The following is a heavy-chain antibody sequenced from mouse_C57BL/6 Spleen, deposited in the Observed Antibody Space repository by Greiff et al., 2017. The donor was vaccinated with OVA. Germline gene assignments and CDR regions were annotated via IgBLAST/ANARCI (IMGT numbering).Heavy chain of an antibody. CDR2: INPNYGTT. V-gene: IGHV1-39*01. J-gene: IGHJ4*01. CDR1: GYSFTDYN. Sequence: EVQLQQSGPELVKPGASVKISCKASGYSFTDYNMNWVKQSNGKSLEWIGVINPNYGTTSYNQKFKGKATLTVDQSSSTAYLQLNSLSSEDSAVYYCARHEGHFDYAMDYWGQGTSVTVSS. CDR3: ARHEGHFDYAMDY. D-gene: IGHD1-2*01.